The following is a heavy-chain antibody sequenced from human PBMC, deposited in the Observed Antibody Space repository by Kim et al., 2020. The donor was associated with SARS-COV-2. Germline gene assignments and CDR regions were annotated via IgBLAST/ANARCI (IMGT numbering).Heavy chain of an antibody. D-gene: IGHD4-17*01. CDR3: AKYESKEPVYGDNVPYYYYYGMDV. CDR2: ISGSGGST. V-gene: IGHV3-23*01. CDR1: GFTFSSYA. Sequence: GGSLRLSCAASGFTFSSYAVSWVRQAPGKGLEWVSAISGSGGSTYYADSVKGRFTISRDNSKNTLYLQMNSLRAEDTAVYYCAKYESKEPVYGDNVPYYYYYGMDVWGQGTTVTVSS. J-gene: IGHJ6*02.